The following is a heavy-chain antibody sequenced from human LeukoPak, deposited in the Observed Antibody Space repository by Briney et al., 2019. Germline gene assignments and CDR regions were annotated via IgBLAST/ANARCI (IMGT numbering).Heavy chain of an antibody. D-gene: IGHD2-2*01. CDR2: ISSSSSTI. J-gene: IGHJ1*01. CDR1: GFTFSSYS. Sequence: AGGSLRLSCAASGFTFSSYSMNWVRQAPGKGLEWVSYISSSSSTIYYADSVKGRFTISRDNAKNSLYLQMNSLRAEDTAVYYCARAFLGYCSSTSCPPEYFQHWGQGTLVTVSS. CDR3: ARAFLGYCSSTSCPPEYFQH. V-gene: IGHV3-48*01.